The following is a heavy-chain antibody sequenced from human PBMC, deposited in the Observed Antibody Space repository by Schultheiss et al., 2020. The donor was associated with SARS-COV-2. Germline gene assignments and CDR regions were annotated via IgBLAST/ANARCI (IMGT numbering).Heavy chain of an antibody. J-gene: IGHJ4*02. Sequence: GGSLRLSCAASGFTFSSYAMHWVRQAPGKGLEWVAVISYDGSNKYYADSVKGRFTISRDNSKNTLYLQMNSLRSEDTAVYYCAREMAVVAAEFDYWGQGTLVTVSS. CDR1: GFTFSSYA. V-gene: IGHV3-30*04. CDR3: AREMAVVAAEFDY. D-gene: IGHD2-15*01. CDR2: ISYDGSNK.